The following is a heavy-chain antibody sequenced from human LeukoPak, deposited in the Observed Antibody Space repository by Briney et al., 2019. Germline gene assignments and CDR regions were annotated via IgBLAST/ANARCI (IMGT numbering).Heavy chain of an antibody. CDR2: IYYSGST. CDR1: GGSISSYY. Sequence: SETLSLTCTVSGGSISSYYWGWIRQPPGKGLEWIGYIYYSGSTNYNPSLKSRVTISVDTSKNQFSLKLSSVTAADTAVYYCARDLGGGYSYGLDYWGQGTLVTVSS. J-gene: IGHJ4*02. V-gene: IGHV4-59*01. D-gene: IGHD5-18*01. CDR3: ARDLGGGYSYGLDY.